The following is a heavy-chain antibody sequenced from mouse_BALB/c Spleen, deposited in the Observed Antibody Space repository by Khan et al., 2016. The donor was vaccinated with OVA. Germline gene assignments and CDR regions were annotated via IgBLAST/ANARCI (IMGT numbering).Heavy chain of an antibody. CDR2: IIPSNGYT. Sequence: QVQLQQSGAELARPGASVKMSCKASGYTFTSYTIHWIKLRPGEGLEWIGYIIPSNGYTNYNQKFKDKATLTADKSSTTAYMELSSLTSDDSALYSCVRDGAYHRNDGWFAYWGQGTLVTVSA. V-gene: IGHV1-4*01. D-gene: IGHD2-14*01. CDR1: GYTFTSYT. CDR3: VRDGAYHRNDGWFAY. J-gene: IGHJ3*01.